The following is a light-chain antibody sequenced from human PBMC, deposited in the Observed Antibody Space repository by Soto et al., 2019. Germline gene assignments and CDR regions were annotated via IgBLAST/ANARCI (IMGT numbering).Light chain of an antibody. CDR2: EVS. CDR1: SSDVDAYDY. J-gene: IGLJ2*01. CDR3: SSYTTSSTLV. V-gene: IGLV2-14*01. Sequence: QSVLTQPASVSGSPGQSITISCTGTSSDVDAYDYVSWYQQYSGQAPKLIIYEVSNRPSGVSYRFSGSKSDNTASLTISGLQAEDEADYYCSSYTTSSTLVFGGGTQLTVL.